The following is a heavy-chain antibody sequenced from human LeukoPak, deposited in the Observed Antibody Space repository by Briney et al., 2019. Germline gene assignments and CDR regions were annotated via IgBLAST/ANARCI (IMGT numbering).Heavy chain of an antibody. CDR1: GFPFSSYW. D-gene: IGHD2-15*01. CDR2: IKQDGSEK. Sequence: GGSLRLSCAASGFPFSSYWMSWVRHAPGKGLEGVAKIKQDGSEKLYVTSVTGRFTSSRYNDKNSLYLQMYSLRAEDTAVYYCARIQVVAATSGFDYWGQGTLVTVSS. J-gene: IGHJ4*02. V-gene: IGHV3-7*01. CDR3: ARIQVVAATSGFDY.